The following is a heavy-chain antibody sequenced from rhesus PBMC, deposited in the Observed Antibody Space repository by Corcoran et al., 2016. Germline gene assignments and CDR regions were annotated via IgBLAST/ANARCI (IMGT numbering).Heavy chain of an antibody. J-gene: IGHJ6*01. V-gene: IGHV4-160*01. Sequence: QEQLQESGPGPVRPSETLSLTCAVSGFSISSDYWTWIRQPPGTGLEWSGGIYGSSGDTYYNACLQSRVTISPATSKTQFSLRLNSVTAADTAVYYWAREDFAPGHGLNSWGQGVVVTVSS. CDR2: IYGSSGDT. CDR1: GFSISSDY. D-gene: IGHD1-38*01. CDR3: AREDFAPGHGLNS.